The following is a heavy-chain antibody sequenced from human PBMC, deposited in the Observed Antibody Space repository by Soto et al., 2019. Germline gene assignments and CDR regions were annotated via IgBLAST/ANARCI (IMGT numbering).Heavy chain of an antibody. CDR3: VRLRLVVRGVMHWLDP. J-gene: IGHJ5*02. CDR1: WGSCSGYY. Sequence: SETLSLTCAVYWGSCSGYYGSCIRQPPGKGLEWIGEINHSGSTNYNPSLKSRVTISVDTSKRQFSLKVRSMRAADTAVYYCVRLRLVVRGVMHWLDPSGQGILVPVSS. D-gene: IGHD3-10*01. V-gene: IGHV4-34*01. CDR2: INHSGST.